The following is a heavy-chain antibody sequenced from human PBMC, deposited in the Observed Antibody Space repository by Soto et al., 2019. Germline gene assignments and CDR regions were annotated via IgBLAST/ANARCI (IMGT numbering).Heavy chain of an antibody. Sequence: SVESLRISCAASGFTFSSYAMHWVRQAPGKGLEWVAVISYDGSNKYYADSVKGRFTISRDNSKNTLYLQMNSLRAEDTAVYYCARGYYDFWSGYGFGVWGQGTTVTVSS. V-gene: IGHV3-30-3*01. CDR2: ISYDGSNK. CDR1: GFTFSSYA. J-gene: IGHJ6*02. CDR3: ARGYYDFWSGYGFGV. D-gene: IGHD3-3*01.